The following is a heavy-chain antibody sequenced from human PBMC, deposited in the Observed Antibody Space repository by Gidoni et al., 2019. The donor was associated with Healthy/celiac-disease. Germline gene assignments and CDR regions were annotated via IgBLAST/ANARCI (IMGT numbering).Heavy chain of an antibody. V-gene: IGHV3-30*18. J-gene: IGHJ4*02. D-gene: IGHD6-19*01. Sequence: QVQLVESGGGVVQPGRSLRRSCAASGFTFSRYGMPWVRQAPGKGLEWVAVISYDGSNKYYADSVKGRFTISRDNSKNTLYLQMNSLRAEDTAVYYCAKDVIAVAGNYFDYWGQGTLVTVSS. CDR1: GFTFSRYG. CDR3: AKDVIAVAGNYFDY. CDR2: ISYDGSNK.